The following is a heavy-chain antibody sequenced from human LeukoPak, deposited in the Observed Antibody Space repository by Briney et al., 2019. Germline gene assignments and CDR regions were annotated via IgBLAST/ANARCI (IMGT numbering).Heavy chain of an antibody. CDR1: GFTFSSYG. D-gene: IGHD3-16*01. J-gene: IGHJ4*02. V-gene: IGHV3-33*01. CDR3: TRELGGTVDHDGYFGY. Sequence: PGGSLRLSCAASGFTFSSYGMHWVRQAPGKGLEWVAIIWYDGSNKYYADSVKGRFTISRDNSKNTVYLQMNNLRVEDTAVYHCTRELGGTVDHDGYFGYWGQGTLVTVSS. CDR2: IWYDGSNK.